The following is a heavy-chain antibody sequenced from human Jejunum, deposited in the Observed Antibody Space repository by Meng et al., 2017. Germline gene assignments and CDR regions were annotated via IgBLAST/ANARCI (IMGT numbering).Heavy chain of an antibody. V-gene: IGHV4-39*07. D-gene: IGHD6-19*01. CDR2: MYSSGIT. CDR3: VRVGWLAVSGVGWFDP. Sequence: SETLSLTCSVSGAPISSSSYYWGWTRQPPGKGLEWIGGMYSSGITYYHPTLESRVAISVGTSMNQFSLRLTSVTAADTTMYYCVRVGWLAVSGVGWFDPWGQGTLVTVSS. CDR1: GAPISSSSYY. J-gene: IGHJ5*02.